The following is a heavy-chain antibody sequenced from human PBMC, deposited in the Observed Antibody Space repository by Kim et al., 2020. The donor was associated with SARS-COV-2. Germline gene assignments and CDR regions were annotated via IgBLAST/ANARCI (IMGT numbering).Heavy chain of an antibody. CDR2: ISASGGGT. V-gene: IGHV3-23*01. D-gene: IGHD4-17*01. J-gene: IGHJ4*02. CDR1: GFTFSSYA. Sequence: GGSLRLSCAASGFTFSSYAMSWVRQAPGKGLEWVSAISASGGGTYYTDSVKGRFTISRDNSKNTLFLQMNSLRAEDTAIYYCARGSYGDYDYWGQGTLVTVSS. CDR3: ARGSYGDYDY.